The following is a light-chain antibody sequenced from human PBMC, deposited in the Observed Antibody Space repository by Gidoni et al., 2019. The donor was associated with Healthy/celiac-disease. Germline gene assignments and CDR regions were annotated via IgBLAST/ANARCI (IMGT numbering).Light chain of an antibody. CDR1: SSNIGSNT. CDR3: AAWDDSLNGLWV. CDR2: SNN. J-gene: IGLJ3*02. Sequence: QSVLTQPPSASGTPGQRVTISCSGSSSNIGSNTGNWYQQLPGTAPKLRIYSNNQRPSGVPDRFSGSKSGTSASLAISGLQSEDEADYYCAAWDDSLNGLWVFGGGTKLPVL. V-gene: IGLV1-44*01.